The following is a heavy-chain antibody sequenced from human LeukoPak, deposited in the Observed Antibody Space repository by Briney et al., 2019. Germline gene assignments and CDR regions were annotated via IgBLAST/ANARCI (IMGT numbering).Heavy chain of an antibody. V-gene: IGHV3-23*01. CDR3: AKDGAQYSSGPECDP. CDR2: ISHDGMNA. D-gene: IGHD6-19*01. Sequence: PGGSLRVSCAASGLHFSGTAMSWVRQAPGKGLEWVSAISHDGMNAYYADSVKGRFTTSRDNSKKTVSLEMSSLTAADTGVYYCAKDGAQYSSGPECDPRGQGALVTVSP. CDR1: GLHFSGTA. J-gene: IGHJ5*02.